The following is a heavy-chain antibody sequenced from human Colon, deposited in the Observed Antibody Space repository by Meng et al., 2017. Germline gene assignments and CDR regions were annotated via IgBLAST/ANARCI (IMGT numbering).Heavy chain of an antibody. CDR2: SRSKASGYTT. CDR3: AGGRPGSAPFDY. V-gene: IGHV3-72*01. J-gene: IGHJ4*02. Sequence: VQRVGSWGGLVQPGGSLRLSCAASGFTFSDHLMDWVRQAPGKGLEWVGRSRSKASGYTTEYAASVRGRFTVSRHDSENSLFLQMNSLKAEDTAVYYCAGGRPGSAPFDYWGRGTLVTVSS. CDR1: GFTFSDHL. D-gene: IGHD1-26*01.